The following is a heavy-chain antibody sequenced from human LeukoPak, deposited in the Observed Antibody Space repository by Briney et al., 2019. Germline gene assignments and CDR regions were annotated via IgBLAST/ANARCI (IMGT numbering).Heavy chain of an antibody. CDR3: AKDICSSTSCYFPNYYYYMDV. Sequence: GGSLRLSCAASGFTFDDYAMHWVRQAPGKGLEWVSLISWDGGSTYYADSVKGRFTISRDNSKNSLYLQMNSLRAEDTALYYCAKDICSSTSCYFPNYYYYMDVWGKGTTVTVSS. CDR2: ISWDGGST. CDR1: GFTFDDYA. V-gene: IGHV3-43D*03. J-gene: IGHJ6*03. D-gene: IGHD2-2*01.